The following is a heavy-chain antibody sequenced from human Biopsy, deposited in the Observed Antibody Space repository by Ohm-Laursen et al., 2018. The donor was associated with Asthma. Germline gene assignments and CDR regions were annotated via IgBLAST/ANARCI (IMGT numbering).Heavy chain of an antibody. J-gene: IGHJ5*02. CDR1: GCSINNFY. D-gene: IGHD1-7*01. V-gene: IGHV4-59*06. CDR3: ARTTYGHDGFDP. Sequence: TLSLTCTVSGCSINNFYWSWIRQPPGKGLESIGHIYYSGSTYYNPSLKSRVSISLDTSKNQFSLSLTSVTAADTAVYYCARTTYGHDGFDPWGQGTLATVSS. CDR2: IYYSGST.